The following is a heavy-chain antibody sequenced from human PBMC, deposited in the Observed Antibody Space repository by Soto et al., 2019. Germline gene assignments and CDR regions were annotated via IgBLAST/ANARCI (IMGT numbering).Heavy chain of an antibody. CDR3: TSLVATIDYFDY. CDR1: GFTFSGSA. J-gene: IGHJ4*02. V-gene: IGHV3-73*01. CDR2: IRSKANSYAT. D-gene: IGHD5-12*01. Sequence: GGSLRLSCAASGFTFSGSAMHWVRQASGKGLEWVGRIRSKANSYATAYAASVKGRFTISRDDSKNTAYLQMNSLKTEDTAVYYCTSLVATIDYFDYWGQGTLVTVSS.